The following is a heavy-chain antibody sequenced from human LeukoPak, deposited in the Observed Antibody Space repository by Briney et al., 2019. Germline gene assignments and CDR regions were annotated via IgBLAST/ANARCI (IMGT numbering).Heavy chain of an antibody. CDR3: ARDAAGPDY. CDR1: GFTFRNHW. J-gene: IGHJ4*02. D-gene: IGHD1-14*01. V-gene: IGHV3-74*01. Sequence: PGGSLRLSCAASGFTFRNHWMHWVRQTPGKGLVWVSRIKGDGTTTTYADSVKGRFTISRDNAKNTVYLQMNSLKGEDTGVYYCARDAAGPDYWGQGTLVTVSS. CDR2: IKGDGTTT.